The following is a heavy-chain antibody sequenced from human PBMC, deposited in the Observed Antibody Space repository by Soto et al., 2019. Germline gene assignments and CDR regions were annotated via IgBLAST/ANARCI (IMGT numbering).Heavy chain of an antibody. Sequence: GASVKVSCKSSGYTFIGFSLHWVRQAPGQGLEGMGWINPKNGDTYYAQKFQGRVTMTRDTSINTVYMELNSLKSDDTAVYYCSKGRWTAGHCSGGSCYDAMDVWGQGTTVTVSS. CDR2: INPKNGDT. CDR1: GYTFIGFS. J-gene: IGHJ6*02. D-gene: IGHD2-15*01. CDR3: SKGRWTAGHCSGGSCYDAMDV. V-gene: IGHV1-2*02.